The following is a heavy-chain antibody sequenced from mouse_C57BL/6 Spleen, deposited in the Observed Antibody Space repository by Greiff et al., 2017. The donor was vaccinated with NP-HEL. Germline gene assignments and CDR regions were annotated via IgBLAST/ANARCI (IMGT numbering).Heavy chain of an antibody. Sequence: DVMLVESGGGLVKPGGSLKLSCAASGFTFSDYGMHWVRQAPEKGLEWVAYISSGSSTIYYADTVKGRFTISRDNAKNTLFLQMTSLRSEDTAMYYCARKVYGSSLYWYFDVWGTGTTVTVSS. V-gene: IGHV5-17*01. CDR2: ISSGSSTI. CDR3: ARKVYGSSLYWYFDV. CDR1: GFTFSDYG. J-gene: IGHJ1*03. D-gene: IGHD1-1*01.